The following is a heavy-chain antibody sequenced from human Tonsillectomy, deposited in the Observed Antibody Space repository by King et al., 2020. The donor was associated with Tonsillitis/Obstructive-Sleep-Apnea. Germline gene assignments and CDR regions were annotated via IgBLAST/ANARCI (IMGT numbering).Heavy chain of an antibody. CDR3: ARYPSGNQRTDAFDI. V-gene: IGHV5-51*01. CDR1: GYSFTSYW. CDR2: IYPGDPDT. D-gene: IGHD4-23*01. J-gene: IGHJ3*02. Sequence: QLVQSGAEVKKPGESLKISCKGSGYSFTSYWIGWVRQMPGKGLEWMGIIYPGDPDTRYSPSFQGQVTISADKSISTAYLQWSSLKASDTAMYYCARYPSGNQRTDAFDIWGQGTMVTVSS.